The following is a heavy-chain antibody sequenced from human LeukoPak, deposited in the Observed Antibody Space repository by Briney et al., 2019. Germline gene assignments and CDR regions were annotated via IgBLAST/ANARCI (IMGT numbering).Heavy chain of an antibody. J-gene: IGHJ4*02. D-gene: IGHD5-18*01. V-gene: IGHV1-69*04. Sequence: SVKVSCKASGGTFSSYAISWVRQAPGQGLEWMGRIIPIFGIANYAQKFQGRVTITADKSTSTAYMELSSLRSEDTAVYYCASGSGAAMVLRPGTYYFDYWGQGTLVTVSS. CDR2: IIPIFGIA. CDR1: GGTFSSYA. CDR3: ASGSGAAMVLRPGTYYFDY.